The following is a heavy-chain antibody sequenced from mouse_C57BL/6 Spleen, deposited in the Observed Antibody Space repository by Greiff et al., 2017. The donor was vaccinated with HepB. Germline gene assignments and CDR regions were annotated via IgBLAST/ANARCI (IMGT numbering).Heavy chain of an antibody. CDR3: ARRGGNWGNCDY. Sequence: EVKLMESGGGLVQPGGSLSLSCAASGFTFTDYYMSWVRQPPGKALEWLGFIRNKANGYTTEYSASVKGRFTISRVNSQSILYLQMNALRAEDSATYYCARRGGNWGNCDYWGQGTTLAVSS. D-gene: IGHD4-1*01. V-gene: IGHV7-3*01. J-gene: IGHJ2*01. CDR2: IRNKANGYTT. CDR1: GFTFTDYY.